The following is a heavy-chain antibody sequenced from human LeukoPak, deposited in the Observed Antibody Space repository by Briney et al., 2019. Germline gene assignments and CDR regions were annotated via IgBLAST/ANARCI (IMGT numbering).Heavy chain of an antibody. V-gene: IGHV3-7*01. CDR3: ARRYCSSTNCYAFDY. D-gene: IGHD2-2*01. Sequence: GGFLRLSCAASGFTFSNYLMTWVRQAPGKGLEWVADIKADGSEKYYVDSVKGRFTILRDNAKNSLYLQMNSLRAEDTAVYYCARRYCSSTNCYAFDYWGQGTLVTVSS. CDR1: GFTFSNYL. J-gene: IGHJ4*02. CDR2: IKADGSEK.